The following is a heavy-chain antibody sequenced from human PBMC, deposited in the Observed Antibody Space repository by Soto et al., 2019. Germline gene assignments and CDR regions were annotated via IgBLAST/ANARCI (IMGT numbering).Heavy chain of an antibody. V-gene: IGHV4-59*01. D-gene: IGHD2-2*01. CDR1: GGSISSYY. J-gene: IGHJ6*02. Sequence: TSETLSLTCTVSGGSISSYYWSWIRQPPGKGLEWIGYIYYSGSTNYNPSLKSRVTISVDTSKNQFSLKLSSVTAADTAAYYCAGFSGYEAYGMDVWGQGTTVTVSS. CDR3: AGFSGYEAYGMDV. CDR2: IYYSGST.